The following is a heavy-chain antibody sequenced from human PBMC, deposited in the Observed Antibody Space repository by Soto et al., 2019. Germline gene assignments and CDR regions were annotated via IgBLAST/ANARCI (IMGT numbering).Heavy chain of an antibody. D-gene: IGHD3-9*01. J-gene: IGHJ2*01. V-gene: IGHV4-39*01. Sequence: QLQLQESGPGLVKPSETLSLTCTVSGDSISSSSYYWVWIRQPPGRGLEWIGSIFYSGTTYYNPSHKSRVTISIDTSKNQFSLKLTSVTAADTAVYYCAKTGPYDILTYWYFDLWGRGTLVTVSS. CDR1: GDSISSSSYY. CDR3: AKTGPYDILTYWYFDL. CDR2: IFYSGTT.